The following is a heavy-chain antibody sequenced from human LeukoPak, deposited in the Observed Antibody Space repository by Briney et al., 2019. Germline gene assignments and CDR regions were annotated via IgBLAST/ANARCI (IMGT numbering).Heavy chain of an antibody. CDR3: AKGSATSRPYYFDY. CDR1: GFTFSSFA. V-gene: IGHV3-23*01. CDR2: ITAGGGST. Sequence: GGSLRLSCAASGFTFSSFAMSWIRQAPGEGLEWVSAITAGGGSTYHAESVKGRFTISRDNSKSTLYLQMNSLRAEDTAVYYCAKGSATSRPYYFDYWGQGILVTVSS. D-gene: IGHD2-2*01. J-gene: IGHJ4*02.